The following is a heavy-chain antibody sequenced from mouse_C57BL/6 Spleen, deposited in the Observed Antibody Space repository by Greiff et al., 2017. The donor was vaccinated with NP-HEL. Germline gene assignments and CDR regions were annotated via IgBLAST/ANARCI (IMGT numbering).Heavy chain of an antibody. CDR3: ARSEVYDGYYYAMDY. CDR1: GYAFTNYL. Sequence: QVQLQQSGAELVRPGTSVKVSCKASGYAFTNYLIEWVKQRPGQGLEWIGVINPGSGGTNYNEKFKGKATLTADKSSSTAYMQLSSLTSEDSAVYFCARSEVYDGYYYAMDYWGQGTSVTVSS. V-gene: IGHV1-54*01. CDR2: INPGSGGT. J-gene: IGHJ4*01. D-gene: IGHD2-3*01.